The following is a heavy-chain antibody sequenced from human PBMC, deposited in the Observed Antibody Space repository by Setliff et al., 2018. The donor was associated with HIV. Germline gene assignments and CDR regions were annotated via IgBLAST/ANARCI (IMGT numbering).Heavy chain of an antibody. J-gene: IGHJ4*02. CDR2: IYHSGST. CDR3: ARHRIGYCNPKSCHI. CDR1: GFIFSSYA. V-gene: IGHV4-4*02. Sequence: PGGSLRLSCAASGFIFSSYAMSWVRQAPGKGLEWIGEIYHSGSTHYNPSLQSRVTISVDKSKSQFSLKLSSVTAADTAVYYCARHRIGYCNPKSCHIWGQGTLVTVSS. D-gene: IGHD2-15*01.